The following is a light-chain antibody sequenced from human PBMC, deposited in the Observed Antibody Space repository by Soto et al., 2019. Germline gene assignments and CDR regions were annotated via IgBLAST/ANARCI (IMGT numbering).Light chain of an antibody. CDR1: QSISSW. J-gene: IGKJ1*01. CDR3: QQYTSYPWT. Sequence: DIQMTQSPSTLSASVGDRVTITCRACQSISSWLAWYQQKPGKAPKLLIYDASSLESGVPSRISGSGSGTEFTLTISSLQPDDFATYYCQQYTSYPWTFGQGTKVDI. CDR2: DAS. V-gene: IGKV1-5*01.